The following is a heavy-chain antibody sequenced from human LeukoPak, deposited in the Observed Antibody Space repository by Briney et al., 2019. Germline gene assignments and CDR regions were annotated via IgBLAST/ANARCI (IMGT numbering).Heavy chain of an antibody. D-gene: IGHD6-19*01. CDR1: GFTFDDFT. CDR3: TKSDRPPVAPFDH. Sequence: PGGSLRLSCAASGFTFDDFTLHWIRQTPEKGLEWVSLITWGGSGTYYADSVRGRFTISRDNTKNSLFLQMHSLRTEDTALYHCTKSDRPPVAPFDHWGQGTLVTVSS. J-gene: IGHJ4*02. CDR2: ITWGGSGT. V-gene: IGHV3-43*01.